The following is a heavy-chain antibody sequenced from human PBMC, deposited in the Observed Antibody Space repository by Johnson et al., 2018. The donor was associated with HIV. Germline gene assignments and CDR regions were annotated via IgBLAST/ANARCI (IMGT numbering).Heavy chain of an antibody. D-gene: IGHD4-23*01. J-gene: IGHJ3*02. CDR2: ISFDGNLK. V-gene: IGHV3-33*08. Sequence: QMLLVESGGGVVQPGKSLTLSCVGSGLSFSNFGIHWVRQAPGKGPEWVAVISFDGNLKKYADSVKGRFTISRDNAKNSLYLQMNSLRAGDTAVYYCAREAQTHAFDIWGQGTMVTVSS. CDR3: AREAQTHAFDI. CDR1: GLSFSNFG.